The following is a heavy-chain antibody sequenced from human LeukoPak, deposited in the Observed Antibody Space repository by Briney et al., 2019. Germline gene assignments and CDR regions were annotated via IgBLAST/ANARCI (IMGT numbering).Heavy chain of an antibody. V-gene: IGHV4-31*03. Sequence: SETLSLTCTVSGGSSSSGGYYWRWIRQHPGKGLEWIGYIYYSGSTYYNPSLKSRVTISVDTSKNQFSLKLSSVTAADTAVYYCARSPRGVMAFDYWGQGTLVTVSS. CDR3: ARSPRGVMAFDY. J-gene: IGHJ4*02. CDR2: IYYSGST. CDR1: GGSSSSGGYY. D-gene: IGHD3-10*01.